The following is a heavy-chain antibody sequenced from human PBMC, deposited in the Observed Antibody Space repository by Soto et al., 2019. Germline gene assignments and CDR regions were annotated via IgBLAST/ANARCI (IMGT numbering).Heavy chain of an antibody. J-gene: IGHJ4*02. CDR1: GGSISSDY. CDR3: ARHDGSRSTDY. Sequence: QVQLQESGPGLVKPSGTLSLTCTVSGGSISSDYWNWIRQPPGKGLEWIGYTHSGSTTYSASLRSRATISVDTSKNQFSLKLSSVTASDTAVYFCARHDGSRSTDYWGQGTLVTVTS. CDR2: THSGST. V-gene: IGHV4-59*08. D-gene: IGHD3-10*01.